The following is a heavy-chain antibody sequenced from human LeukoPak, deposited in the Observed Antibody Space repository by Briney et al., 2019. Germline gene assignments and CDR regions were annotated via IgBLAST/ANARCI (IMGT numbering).Heavy chain of an antibody. V-gene: IGHV1-69*05. CDR1: GGSLSNYA. D-gene: IGHD3-10*01. CDR3: ARGERAIPIYY. Sequence: ASVKVSCKASGGSLSNYAISWVRQAPGQGLEWMGGIIPILGSATYAQHFQGRVTITMDESTTTAYMELSSLRPGDTAVFYCARGERAIPIYYWGQGTLVTVSS. CDR2: IIPILGSA. J-gene: IGHJ4*02.